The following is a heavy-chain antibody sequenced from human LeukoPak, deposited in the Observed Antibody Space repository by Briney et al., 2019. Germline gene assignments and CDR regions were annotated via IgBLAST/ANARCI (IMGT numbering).Heavy chain of an antibody. CDR1: GGTFSSYA. CDR2: IIPIFGTA. V-gene: IGHV1-69*05. D-gene: IGHD3-22*01. J-gene: IGHJ5*02. Sequence: SVKVSCKASGGTFSSYAISWVRQDPGQGLEWMGGIIPIFGTANYAQKFQGRVTITTDESTSTAYMELSSLRSEDTAVYYCAREGGYYRSRFLGPWGQGTLVTVSS. CDR3: AREGGYYRSRFLGP.